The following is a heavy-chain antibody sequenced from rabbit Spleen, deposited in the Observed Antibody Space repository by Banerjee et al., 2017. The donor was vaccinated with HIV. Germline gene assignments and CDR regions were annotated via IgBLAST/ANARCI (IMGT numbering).Heavy chain of an antibody. Sequence: QLVESRGGLVTPGGSLKLSCKASGFDFSNYYMSWVRQAPGKGLEWIGYIDPIFGTTSYASWVNGRFTISSDNAQNTVDLQMNSLTAADTATYFCARDRGSGWGDAIDPWGPGTLVTVS. V-gene: IGHV1S7*01. CDR2: IDPIFGTT. J-gene: IGHJ2*01. CDR3: ARDRGSGWGDAIDP. CDR1: GFDFSNYY. D-gene: IGHD4-1*01.